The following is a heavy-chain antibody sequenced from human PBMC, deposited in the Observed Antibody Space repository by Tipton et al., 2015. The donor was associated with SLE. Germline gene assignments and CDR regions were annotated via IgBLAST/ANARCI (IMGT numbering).Heavy chain of an antibody. J-gene: IGHJ5*02. CDR1: GFTVSYNY. D-gene: IGHD3-10*01. CDR3: AKGPFSASGGDWFDP. CDR2: IYGDGTI. Sequence: SLRLSCAASGFTVSYNYMNWVRQAPGKGLDWVSGIYGDGTIYYADSVKGRFTISRDDSKNTVSLQMNSLRPEDTALYYCAKGPFSASGGDWFDPWGQGALVTVSS. V-gene: IGHV3-53*05.